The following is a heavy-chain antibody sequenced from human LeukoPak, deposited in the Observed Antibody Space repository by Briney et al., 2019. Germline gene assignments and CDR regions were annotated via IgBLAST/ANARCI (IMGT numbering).Heavy chain of an antibody. Sequence: GGSLRLSCAASGFTFSSYSMNWVRQAPGKGLEWVSSISSSSSYIYYADSVKGRFTISRDNAKNSLYLQMNSLRAEDTAVYYCARNPYSSSWFRYWYFDLWGRGTLVTVSS. CDR3: ARNPYSSSWFRYWYFDL. J-gene: IGHJ2*01. V-gene: IGHV3-21*01. D-gene: IGHD6-13*01. CDR1: GFTFSSYS. CDR2: ISSSSSYI.